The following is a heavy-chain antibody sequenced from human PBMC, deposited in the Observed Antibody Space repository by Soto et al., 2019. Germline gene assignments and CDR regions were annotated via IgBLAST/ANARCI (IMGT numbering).Heavy chain of an antibody. V-gene: IGHV3-48*02. CDR3: ARVEAHVWWHGGRDDY. CDR2: ISSSSSTI. Sequence: GGSLRLSCAASGFTFSSYSMNWVRQAPGKGLEWVSYISSSSSTIYYADSVKGRFTISRDNAKNSLYLQMNSLRDEDTAVYYCARVEAHVWWHGGRDDYWGQGTLVTVFS. J-gene: IGHJ4*02. CDR1: GFTFSSYS. D-gene: IGHD5-12*01.